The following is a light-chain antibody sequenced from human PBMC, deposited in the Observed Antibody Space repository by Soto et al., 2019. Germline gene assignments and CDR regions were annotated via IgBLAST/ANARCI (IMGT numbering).Light chain of an antibody. J-gene: IGLJ2*01. Sequence: QSALTQPASVSGSPGQSITISCTGTSSDVGGYNYVSWYQQHPGKAPKLMIYDVRNRPSGVSNRFSGSKSANTASLTISGLQAEDEADYYCSSYTGSSTYVVFGGGTKVTVL. CDR3: SSYTGSSTYVV. CDR2: DVR. CDR1: SSDVGGYNY. V-gene: IGLV2-14*01.